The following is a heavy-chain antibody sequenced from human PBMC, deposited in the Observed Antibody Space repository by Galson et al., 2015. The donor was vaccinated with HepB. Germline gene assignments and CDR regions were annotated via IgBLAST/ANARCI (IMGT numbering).Heavy chain of an antibody. D-gene: IGHD2-2*02. J-gene: IGHJ4*02. CDR1: GYSFTGYH. CDR3: ARGLPLGYCSSTSCYTLGW. Sequence: SVKVSCKASGYSFTGYHMHWVRQAPGQGLEWMGRINPNSGGTNYAQKFQGRVTMTRDTSISTAYMELSRLRSDDTAVYYCARGLPLGYCSSTSCYTLGWWGQGTLVTVSS. V-gene: IGHV1-2*06. CDR2: INPNSGGT.